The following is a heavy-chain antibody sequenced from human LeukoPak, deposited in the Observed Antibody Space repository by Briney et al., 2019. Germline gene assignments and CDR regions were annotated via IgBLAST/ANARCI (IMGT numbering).Heavy chain of an antibody. Sequence: GESLKISCKGSGYSFTSYWIGWVRQMPGKGLEWMGIIYPGDSDTRYSPSFQGQVTISADKSISTAYPQWSSLKASDTAMYYCARHYGTIANWFDPWGQGTLVTVSS. J-gene: IGHJ5*02. CDR3: ARHYGTIANWFDP. CDR1: GYSFTSYW. CDR2: IYPGDSDT. D-gene: IGHD1-1*01. V-gene: IGHV5-51*01.